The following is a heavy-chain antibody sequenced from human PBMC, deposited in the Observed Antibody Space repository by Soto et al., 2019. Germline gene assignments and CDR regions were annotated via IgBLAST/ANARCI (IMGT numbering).Heavy chain of an antibody. V-gene: IGHV4-59*01. Sequence: QVQLQESGPRLVKPSETLSLTCTVSGGSITSYFWNWIRQPTGKGLEWIGYIYHTGSTNYNPSFKSRISTSADTSKNQFSLTVTSVTSADTAVYYCARGRYISSWFYFDYWGQGILVTVSS. CDR3: ARGRYISSWFYFDY. D-gene: IGHD6-13*01. J-gene: IGHJ4*02. CDR2: IYHTGST. CDR1: GGSITSYF.